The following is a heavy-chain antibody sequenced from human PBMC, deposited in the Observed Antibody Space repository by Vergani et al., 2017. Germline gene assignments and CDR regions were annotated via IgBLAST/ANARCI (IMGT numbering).Heavy chain of an antibody. Sequence: QVQLQESGPGLVKPSETLSLTCTVSGGSISSYYWSWIRQPPGKGLEWIGYIYYSGSTNYNPSLKSRVTISVDTSKNQFSLKLSSVTAADTAVYYCARVGSSQGAWFDPGGQGTLVTVSS. D-gene: IGHD6-13*01. CDR3: ARVGSSQGAWFDP. J-gene: IGHJ5*02. V-gene: IGHV4-59*01. CDR2: IYYSGST. CDR1: GGSISSYY.